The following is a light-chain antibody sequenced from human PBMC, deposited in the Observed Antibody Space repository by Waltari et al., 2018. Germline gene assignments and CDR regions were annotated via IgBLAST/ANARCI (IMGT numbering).Light chain of an antibody. V-gene: IGLV1-47*01. J-gene: IGLJ3*02. Sequence: QSVLTQPPSASGTPGQRVTISCSGSSSNIGSDYVYWFQQLPRTAPKPLIYKNNQRPSWVPDRFSGSKSGTSAYLAISGLRSEDEADYYCASWDDSLSGWVFGGGTKLTLL. CDR3: ASWDDSLSGWV. CDR1: SSNIGSDY. CDR2: KNN.